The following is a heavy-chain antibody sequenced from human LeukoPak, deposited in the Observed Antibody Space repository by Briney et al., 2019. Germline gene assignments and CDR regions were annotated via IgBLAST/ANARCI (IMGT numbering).Heavy chain of an antibody. CDR2: IRYDGSNK. CDR3: AKDACSGGSCYLDY. CDR1: GFTFSSYG. V-gene: IGHV3-30*02. D-gene: IGHD2-15*01. J-gene: IGHJ4*02. Sequence: PGGSLRLCCAASGFTFSSYGMHWVRQAPGKGLEWVAFIRYDGSNKYYADSVKRRFTISRDNSKSTLYLQMNSLRAEDTAVYYCAKDACSGGSCYLDYWGQGILVTVSS.